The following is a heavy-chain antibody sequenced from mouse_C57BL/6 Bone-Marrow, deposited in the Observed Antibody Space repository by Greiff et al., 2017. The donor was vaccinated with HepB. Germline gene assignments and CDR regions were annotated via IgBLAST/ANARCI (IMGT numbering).Heavy chain of an antibody. CDR2: IWTGGGT. CDR1: GFSLTSYA. D-gene: IGHD2-4*01. J-gene: IGHJ1*03. V-gene: IGHV2-9-1*01. Sequence: VQLVESGPGLVAPSQSLSITCTVSGFSLTSYAISWVRQPPGKGLEWLGVIWTGGGTNYNSALKSRLSISKDNSKSQVFLKMNSLQTDDTARYYCARNSPSTMITHWYFDVWGTGTTVTVSS. CDR3: ARNSPSTMITHWYFDV.